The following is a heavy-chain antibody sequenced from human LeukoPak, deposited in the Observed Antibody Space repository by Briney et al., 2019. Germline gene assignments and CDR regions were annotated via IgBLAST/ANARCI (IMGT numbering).Heavy chain of an antibody. CDR2: IDNDGRGT. D-gene: IGHD3-16*01. CDR3: ASLNYGPDY. J-gene: IGHJ4*02. CDR1: GFTFSSYW. V-gene: IGHV3-74*01. Sequence: GGSLRLSCAASGFTFSSYWMHWVRHAPGKGLVWVSRIDNDGRGTSYADSVKGRFTISRDNAKNRLYRQMNSLRAEDTAVYYCASLNYGPDYWGQGTLVTVSS.